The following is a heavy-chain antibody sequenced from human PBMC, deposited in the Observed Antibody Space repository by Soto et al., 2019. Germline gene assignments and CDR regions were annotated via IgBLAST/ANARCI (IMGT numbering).Heavy chain of an antibody. Sequence: ASVKVSCKASGYTFTSYGISWVRQAPGQGLEWMGWISAYNGNTNYAQKLQGRVTMTTDTSTSTAYMELRSLRSDDTAVYYCAGSPLGSGHYTGAFDIWGQGTMVTVSS. CDR3: AGSPLGSGHYTGAFDI. CDR1: GYTFTSYG. J-gene: IGHJ3*02. CDR2: ISAYNGNT. D-gene: IGHD3-3*01. V-gene: IGHV1-18*01.